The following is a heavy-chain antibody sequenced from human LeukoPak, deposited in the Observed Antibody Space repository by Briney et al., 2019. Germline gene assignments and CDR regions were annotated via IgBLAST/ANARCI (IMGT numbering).Heavy chain of an antibody. CDR3: ARGSSSWYYYYYGMDV. D-gene: IGHD6-13*01. V-gene: IGHV1-8*01. CDR2: MNPNSGNT. J-gene: IGHJ6*02. CDR1: GYTFTSYD. Sequence: ASVKVSCKASGYTFTSYDINWVRQATGQGLEWMGWMNPNSGNTGYAQKFQGRVTMTRNTSISTAYMELSSLRSEDTAVYYCARGSSSWYYYYYGMDVWGQGTTVTVSS.